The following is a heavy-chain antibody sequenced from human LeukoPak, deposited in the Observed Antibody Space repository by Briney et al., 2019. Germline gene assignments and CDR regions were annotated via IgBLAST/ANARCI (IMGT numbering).Heavy chain of an antibody. CDR3: ARDYWWNYDY. V-gene: IGHV3-30-3*01. D-gene: IGHD1-7*01. J-gene: IGHJ4*02. CDR1: GFTFSDYA. CDR2: MSKDGSDK. Sequence: GGSLRLSCAASGFTFSDYAMHWVRQAPGKGLEWVAVMSKDGSDKYYPGSVRGRFTISRDNSKNTIYLQMDSLRAEDTAIYYCARDYWWNYDYWGQGTLVTVSS.